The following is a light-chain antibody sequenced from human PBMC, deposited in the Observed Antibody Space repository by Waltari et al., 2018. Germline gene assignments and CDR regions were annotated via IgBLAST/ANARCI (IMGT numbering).Light chain of an antibody. CDR2: GNS. J-gene: IGLJ2*01. Sequence: QSVLTQPPSVSGAPGPRVTISCTAHSSNIAAGYAVHWYQQLPGTAPKLLIYGNSNRPSGVPARFSGSKSGTSASLAITGLQAEDEADYYCQSYDNNPYVVFGGGTKLTVL. V-gene: IGLV1-40*01. CDR3: QSYDNNPYVV. CDR1: SSNIAAGYA.